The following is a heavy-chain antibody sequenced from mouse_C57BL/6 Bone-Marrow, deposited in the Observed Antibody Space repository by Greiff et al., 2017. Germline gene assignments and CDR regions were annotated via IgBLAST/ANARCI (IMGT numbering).Heavy chain of an antibody. V-gene: IGHV1-64*01. CDR3: ARSYDYNHYTMDY. D-gene: IGHD2-4*01. J-gene: IGHJ4*01. CDR1: GYTFTNYW. CDR2: MHPNGGSP. Sequence: QVQLQQPGAELVKPGASVKLSCKASGYTFTNYWMHWVKQRPGQGLEWIGMMHPNGGSPDYNEKFKSEATLSVDKSSRTAYMELSSLTSQDSAVYYGARSYDYNHYTMDYGVRGTSVTVSS.